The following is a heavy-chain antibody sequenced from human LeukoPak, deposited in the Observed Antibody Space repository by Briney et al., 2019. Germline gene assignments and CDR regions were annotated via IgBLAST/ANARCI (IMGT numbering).Heavy chain of an antibody. CDR3: ARDGPHCSSTRCYQYMDV. J-gene: IGHJ6*03. CDR2: IWYDGSNK. Sequence: PGGSLRLSCAASGFTFSSYGMHWVRQAPGKGLEWVAVIWYDGSNKYYADSVKGRFTISRDNSKNTLYLQMNSLRAEDTAVYYCARDGPHCSSTRCYQYMDVWGKGTTVTVSS. V-gene: IGHV3-33*08. D-gene: IGHD2-2*01. CDR1: GFTFSSYG.